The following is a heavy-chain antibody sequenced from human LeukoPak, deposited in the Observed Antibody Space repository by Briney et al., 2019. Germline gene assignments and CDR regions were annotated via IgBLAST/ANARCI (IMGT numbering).Heavy chain of an antibody. Sequence: SGGSLRLSCAASGFTFSSYWMSWVRQAPGKGLGWVANIKQDGSEKYYVDSVKGRFTISRDNAKNSLYLQMNSLRAEDTAVYYCARTDFWSGYYTGYWGQGTLVTVSS. CDR1: GFTFSSYW. CDR2: IKQDGSEK. J-gene: IGHJ4*02. D-gene: IGHD3-3*01. V-gene: IGHV3-7*01. CDR3: ARTDFWSGYYTGY.